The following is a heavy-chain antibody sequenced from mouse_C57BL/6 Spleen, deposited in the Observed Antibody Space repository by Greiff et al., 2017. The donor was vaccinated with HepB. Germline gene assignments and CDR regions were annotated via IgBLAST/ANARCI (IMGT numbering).Heavy chain of an antibody. V-gene: IGHV1-82*01. CDR3: ARSGYPAWFAY. CDR1: GYAFSSSW. Sequence: VQRVESGPELVKPGASVKISCKASGYAFSSSWMNWVKQRPGKGLEWIGRIYPGDGDTNYNGKFKGKATLTADKSSSTAYMQLSSLTSEDSAVYFCARSGYPAWFAYWGQGTLVTVSA. D-gene: IGHD1-2*01. J-gene: IGHJ3*01. CDR2: IYPGDGDT.